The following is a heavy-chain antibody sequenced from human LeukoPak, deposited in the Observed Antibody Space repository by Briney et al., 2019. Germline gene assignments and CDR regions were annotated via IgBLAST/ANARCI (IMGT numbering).Heavy chain of an antibody. V-gene: IGHV3-66*04. CDR1: GFTVSSNY. CDR2: ISNDGDT. D-gene: IGHD1-1*01. Sequence: GGSLRLSCAASGFTVSSNYMSWVRQGPGKGLECVSVISNDGDTYYADSVKGRFTISRDNAKNLLYLQMNTLRAEDTAVYYCARQQLVFDYWGQGTLVTVSS. J-gene: IGHJ4*02. CDR3: ARQQLVFDY.